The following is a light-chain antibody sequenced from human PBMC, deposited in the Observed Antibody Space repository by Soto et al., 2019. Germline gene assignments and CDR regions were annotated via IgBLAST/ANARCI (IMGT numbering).Light chain of an antibody. J-gene: IGLJ2*01. Sequence: QSVLTQPPSASGSPGQSVTISCTGTSSDVGRSNYVSWYQHHPGKAPKLMIHEANKRPSGVPDRFSGSKSGNTVSLTVSGLQAEDEADYYCSSYADNNGLVFGGGTKLTVL. CDR2: EAN. CDR3: SSYADNNGLV. V-gene: IGLV2-8*01. CDR1: SSDVGRSNY.